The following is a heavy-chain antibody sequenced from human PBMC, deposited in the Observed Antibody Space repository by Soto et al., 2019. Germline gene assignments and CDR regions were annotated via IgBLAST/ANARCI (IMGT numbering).Heavy chain of an antibody. CDR3: ARPGIVGATVYYFDY. D-gene: IGHD1-26*01. CDR1: GFTFSSYG. V-gene: IGHV3-33*01. J-gene: IGHJ4*02. CDR2: IWYDGSNK. Sequence: GGSLRLSCAASGFTFSSYGMHWVRQAPGKGLEWVAVIWYDGSNKYYADSVKGRFTISRDNSKNTLYLQMNSLRAEDTAVYYCARPGIVGATVYYFDYWGQGTLVTVSS.